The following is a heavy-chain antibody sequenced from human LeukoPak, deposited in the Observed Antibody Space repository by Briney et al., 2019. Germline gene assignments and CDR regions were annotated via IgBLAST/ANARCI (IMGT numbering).Heavy chain of an antibody. CDR3: AREGATPYYYDSSGYPYYFDY. Sequence: GGSLRLSCAASGFTFSSYAMNWVRQAPGKGLEWVSAISGSGGSTYYADSVKGRFTISRDNSKNTLYLQMNSLRAEDTAVYYCAREGATPYYYDSSGYPYYFDYWGQGTLVTVSS. CDR2: ISGSGGST. V-gene: IGHV3-23*01. CDR1: GFTFSSYA. D-gene: IGHD3-22*01. J-gene: IGHJ4*02.